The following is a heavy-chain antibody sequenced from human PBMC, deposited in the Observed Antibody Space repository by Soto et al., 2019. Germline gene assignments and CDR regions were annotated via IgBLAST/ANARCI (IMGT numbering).Heavy chain of an antibody. CDR1: GFTFSSDW. CDR3: ARDITLYGWYPAWFDP. J-gene: IGHJ5*02. D-gene: IGHD6-19*01. Sequence: GSLRLSCAASGFTFSSDWMSWVRQAPGKGLEWVANIKQDGSEKYYVDSVKGRFTISRDNAKNSLYLQMNSLRAEDTAVYYCARDITLYGWYPAWFDPPGPGTLVTLSS. CDR2: IKQDGSEK. V-gene: IGHV3-7*03.